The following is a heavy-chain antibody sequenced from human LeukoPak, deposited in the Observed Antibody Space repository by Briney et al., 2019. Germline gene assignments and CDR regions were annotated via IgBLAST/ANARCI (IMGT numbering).Heavy chain of an antibody. D-gene: IGHD3-10*01. J-gene: IGHJ4*02. CDR3: ARSEYYYGSGSYYPFDY. V-gene: IGHV1-18*01. CDR2: ISAYNGNT. CDR1: GYTFTSNG. Sequence: ASVKVSCKASGYTFTSNGISWVRQAPGQGLEWMGWISAYNGNTNYAQKLQGRVTMTTDTSTSTAYMELRSLRSDDTAVYYCARSEYYYGSGSYYPFDYWGQGTLVTVSS.